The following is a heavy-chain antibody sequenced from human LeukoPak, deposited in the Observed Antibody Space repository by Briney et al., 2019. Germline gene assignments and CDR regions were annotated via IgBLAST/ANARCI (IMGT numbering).Heavy chain of an antibody. J-gene: IGHJ4*02. CDR3: VSFYETY. V-gene: IGHV3-74*01. Sequence: GGSLRLSCAASGNYWMHWVRQAPGKGLVWVSHINSDGSWSSYADSVKGRFTISKDNAKNTVYLQMNSLRAEDTAVYYCVSFYETYWGRGTLVTVSS. D-gene: IGHD2/OR15-2a*01. CDR2: INSDGSWS. CDR1: GNYW.